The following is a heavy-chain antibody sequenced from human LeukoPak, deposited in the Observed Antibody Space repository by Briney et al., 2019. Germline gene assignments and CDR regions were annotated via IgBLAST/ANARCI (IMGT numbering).Heavy chain of an antibody. D-gene: IGHD3-16*02. CDR2: FSSSSNTI. CDR1: GFTFSSYN. V-gene: IGHV3-48*01. J-gene: IGHJ3*02. Sequence: GGSLRLSCAASGFTFSSYNMNWVRQAPGKGLEWVSYFSSSSNTIYYADSVKGRFTISRDNAKNSLYLQMNSLRTEDTAVYYCAKVASRYDYVWGSYRPRGAFDIWGQGTMVTVSS. CDR3: AKVASRYDYVWGSYRPRGAFDI.